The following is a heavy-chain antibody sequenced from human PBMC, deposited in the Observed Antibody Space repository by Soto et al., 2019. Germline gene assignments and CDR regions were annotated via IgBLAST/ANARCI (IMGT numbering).Heavy chain of an antibody. Sequence: EVQLVESGGGLVQPGRSLRLSCAASGFTFDDYAMHWVRQVPGKGLEWVSGISWNSGRIGYADSVKGRLTVSRDNAKNSLYLKMNSLRAEHTALYSCAKGAITIVGVVSAHFEYWGQGTLVTVSS. CDR3: AKGAITIVGVVSAHFEY. CDR1: GFTFDDYA. D-gene: IGHD3-3*01. V-gene: IGHV3-9*01. CDR2: ISWNSGRI. J-gene: IGHJ4*02.